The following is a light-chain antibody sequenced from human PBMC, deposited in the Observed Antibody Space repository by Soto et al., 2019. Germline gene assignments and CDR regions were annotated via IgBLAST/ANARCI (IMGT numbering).Light chain of an antibody. V-gene: IGKV1-39*01. Sequence: DIQMTHSPSTLSASVGDRVTITSRSSQGISSYLNWYQQKPGKAPKLLIYAASSLQSGVPSRFSGSGSGTDFTLTISSLQPEDFATYYWQQSYSTITFGQGTRLEI. CDR2: AAS. J-gene: IGKJ5*01. CDR3: QQSYSTIT. CDR1: QGISSY.